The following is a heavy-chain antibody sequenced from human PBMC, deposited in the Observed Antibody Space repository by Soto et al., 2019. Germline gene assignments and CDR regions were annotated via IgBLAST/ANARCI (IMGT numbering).Heavy chain of an antibody. J-gene: IGHJ5*02. Sequence: QVQLVQSGAEVKKPGASVKVSCKASGYTFTSYYMHWVRQAPGQGLEWMGIINPSGGSTSYAQKFQGRVTMTRDTSTSTVYMELSSLRSEDTAEYYCARAGHSSSWYGDWFDPWGQGTLVTVSS. D-gene: IGHD6-13*01. CDR3: ARAGHSSSWYGDWFDP. V-gene: IGHV1-46*01. CDR2: INPSGGST. CDR1: GYTFTSYY.